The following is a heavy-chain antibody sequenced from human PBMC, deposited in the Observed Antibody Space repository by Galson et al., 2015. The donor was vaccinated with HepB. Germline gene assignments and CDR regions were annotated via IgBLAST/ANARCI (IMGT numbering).Heavy chain of an antibody. J-gene: IGHJ5*02. Sequence: SVKVSCKASGYTFTSYGISWVRQAPGQGLEWMGWISAYNGNTNYAQKLQGRVTMTTDTSTSTAYMELRSLRSDDTAVYYCARAGKTYYYDSSGLSPDNWFDPWGQGTLVTVSS. D-gene: IGHD3-22*01. CDR3: ARAGKTYYYDSSGLSPDNWFDP. V-gene: IGHV1-18*04. CDR1: GYTFTSYG. CDR2: ISAYNGNT.